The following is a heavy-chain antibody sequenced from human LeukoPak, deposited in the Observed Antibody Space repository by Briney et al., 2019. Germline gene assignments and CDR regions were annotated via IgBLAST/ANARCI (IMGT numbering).Heavy chain of an antibody. Sequence: PSETLSLTCTVSGGSISSGGYYWSWVRQAPGKGLEWVSAISGSGGSTYYADSVKGRFTISRDNSKNTLYLQMNSLRAEDTAVYYCAKLEYFDYWGQGTLVTVSS. CDR3: AKLEYFDY. CDR2: ISGSGGST. CDR1: GGSISSGGYY. J-gene: IGHJ4*02. V-gene: IGHV3-23*01.